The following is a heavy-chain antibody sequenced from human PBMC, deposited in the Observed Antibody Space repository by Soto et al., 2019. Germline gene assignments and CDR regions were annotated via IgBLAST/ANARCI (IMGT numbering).Heavy chain of an antibody. CDR1: GDSITTYKW. CDR2: IYDSGNT. Sequence: SETLSLTCGVSGDSITTYKWWTWVRQTPGKGLEWIGEIYDSGNTRYNPSLKSRVTISKDTSKNELSLKLNSGTVADTAVYYCATCQLGEYYYAMDIWGQGTTVTVSS. V-gene: IGHV4-4*02. D-gene: IGHD7-27*01. CDR3: ATCQLGEYYYAMDI. J-gene: IGHJ6*02.